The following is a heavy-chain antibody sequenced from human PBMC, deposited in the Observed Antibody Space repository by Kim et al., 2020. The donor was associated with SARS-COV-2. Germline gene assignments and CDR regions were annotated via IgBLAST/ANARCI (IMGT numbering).Heavy chain of an antibody. CDR1: GYTFTTYA. J-gene: IGHJ4*02. CDR3: ARGIAAADTGFDY. CDR2: INTNTGNP. Sequence: GSVKVSCKASGYTFTTYAMNWVRQAPGHGLEWMGWINTNTGNPTYAQGFTGRFVFSLDTSVSTSYLQISSLKAEDTAVYYCARGIAAADTGFDYWGQGTLVTVSS. D-gene: IGHD6-13*01. V-gene: IGHV7-4-1*02.